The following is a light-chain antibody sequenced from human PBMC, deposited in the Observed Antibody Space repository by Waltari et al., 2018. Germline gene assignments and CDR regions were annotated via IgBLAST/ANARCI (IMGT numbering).Light chain of an antibody. Sequence: QAVLTQPSSLSASPGASASLTCTLRSGINVANYRIHWYQQKPGSPPQYLLGYKSESDQQKGSGVPSRFAGSKDASANSGILLISGLQSEDEADYYCMIWHSSTWVFGGGTKLTVL. CDR3: MIWHSSTWV. CDR1: SGINVANYR. CDR2: YKSESDQ. V-gene: IGLV5-45*02. J-gene: IGLJ3*02.